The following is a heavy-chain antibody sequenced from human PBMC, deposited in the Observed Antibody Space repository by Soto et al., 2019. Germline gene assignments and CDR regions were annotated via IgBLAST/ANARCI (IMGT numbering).Heavy chain of an antibody. CDR2: IYTSGST. V-gene: IGHV4-4*07. D-gene: IGHD3-22*01. J-gene: IGHJ4*02. CDR1: GGSISSYY. CDR3: ARDPIIYYYDSSGYDY. Sequence: SETLSLTCTVSGGSISSYYWSWIRQPAGKGLEWIGRIYTSGSTNYNPSLKSRVTMSVDTSKNQFSLKLSSVTAADTAVYYCARDPIIYYYDSSGYDYWGQGNLVDVS.